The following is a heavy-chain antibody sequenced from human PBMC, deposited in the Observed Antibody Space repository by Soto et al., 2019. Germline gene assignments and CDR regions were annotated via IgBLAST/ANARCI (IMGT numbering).Heavy chain of an antibody. CDR2: TYYRSKWYN. J-gene: IGHJ3*02. CDR3: AREGIVVVVAATRDAFDI. CDR1: GDSVSSNRAA. V-gene: IGHV6-1*01. Sequence: PSETLSLTCAISGDSVSSNRAAWNWIRQSPSRGLEWLGRTYYRSKWYNDYAVSVKSRITINPDTSKNQFSLQLNSVTPEDTAVYYCAREGIVVVVAATRDAFDIWGQGTMVTVSS. D-gene: IGHD2-15*01.